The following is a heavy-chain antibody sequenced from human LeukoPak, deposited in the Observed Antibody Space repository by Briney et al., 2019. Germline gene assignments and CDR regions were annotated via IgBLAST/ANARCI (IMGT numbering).Heavy chain of an antibody. D-gene: IGHD1-26*01. Sequence: GGSLRLSCAASGFTFSNYAMTWVRQAPGKGLGWVADIDSSGGGIYYADSVKGRFTISRDNSKNTLYLQMNSLRAEDTAVFYCGKYSASGSRYFDYWGQGTLVTVSS. CDR2: IDSSGGGI. CDR3: GKYSASGSRYFDY. V-gene: IGHV3-23*01. J-gene: IGHJ4*02. CDR1: GFTFSNYA.